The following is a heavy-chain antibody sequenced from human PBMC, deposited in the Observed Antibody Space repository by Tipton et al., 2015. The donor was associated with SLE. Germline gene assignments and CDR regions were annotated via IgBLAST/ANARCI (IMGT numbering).Heavy chain of an antibody. Sequence: SLRLSCAASGFTFSSYSMNWVRQAPGKGLEWVSYISSSSSTIYYADSVKGRFTISRDNAKNSLYLQMNSLRAEDTAVYYCAREWELLQDSYFDNWGQGTLVTVSS. CDR1: GFTFSSYS. CDR2: ISSSSSTI. J-gene: IGHJ4*02. CDR3: AREWELLQDSYFDN. V-gene: IGHV3-48*01. D-gene: IGHD1-26*01.